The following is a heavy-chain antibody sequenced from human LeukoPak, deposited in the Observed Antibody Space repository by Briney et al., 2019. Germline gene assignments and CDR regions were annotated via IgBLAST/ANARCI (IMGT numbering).Heavy chain of an antibody. Sequence: GGSLRLSCAASGFTFSSYAMSWVRQAPGKGLEWVSYISSSSSTIYYADSVKGRFTISRDNAKNSLYLQMNSLRAEDTAVYYCARGSSGWYLYYYYYMDVWGKGTTVTVSS. V-gene: IGHV3-48*01. CDR1: GFTFSSYA. D-gene: IGHD6-19*01. J-gene: IGHJ6*03. CDR2: ISSSSSTI. CDR3: ARGSSGWYLYYYYYMDV.